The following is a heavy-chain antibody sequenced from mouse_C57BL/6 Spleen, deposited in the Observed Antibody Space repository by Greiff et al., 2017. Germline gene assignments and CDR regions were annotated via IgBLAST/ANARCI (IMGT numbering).Heavy chain of an antibody. CDR2: INPSSGYT. Sequence: QVQLKESGAELAKPGASVKLSCKASGYTFTSYWMHWVNQRPGQGLEWIGYINPSSGYTKYNQKFKDKATLTADKSSSTAYIQLSCLTYEDSAVYYCGGGYDPWFTDWGQGTLVTVSA. CDR3: GGGYDPWFTD. D-gene: IGHD2-12*01. J-gene: IGHJ3*01. V-gene: IGHV1-7*01. CDR1: GYTFTSYW.